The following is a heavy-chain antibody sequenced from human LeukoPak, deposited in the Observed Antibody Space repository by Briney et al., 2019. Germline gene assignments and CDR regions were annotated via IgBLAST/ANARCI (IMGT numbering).Heavy chain of an antibody. CDR1: GFTFSTYA. J-gene: IGHJ5*02. CDR3: AKQAAGTRRWFDP. Sequence: GGSLRLSCAASGFTFSTYAMSWVRQAPGKGLEWVSSISGTGKMTYYADSVKGRFTISRDNSKNTLYLQMNSLRAEDTAVYYCAKQAAGTRRWFDPWGQGTLVTVSS. CDR2: ISGTGKMT. D-gene: IGHD6-13*01. V-gene: IGHV3-23*01.